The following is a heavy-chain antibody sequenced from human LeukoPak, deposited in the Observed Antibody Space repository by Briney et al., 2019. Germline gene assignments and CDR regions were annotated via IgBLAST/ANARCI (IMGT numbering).Heavy chain of an antibody. CDR2: IYYSGST. CDR3: ARTYADAFDI. Sequence: PSETLSLTCTVSGGSISSYYWSWIRQPPGKGLEWIGYIYYSGSTNYNPSLKSRVTTSVDTSKNQFSLKLSSVTAADTAVYYCARTYADAFDIWGQGTMVTVSS. CDR1: GGSISSYY. J-gene: IGHJ3*02. D-gene: IGHD2-8*01. V-gene: IGHV4-59*01.